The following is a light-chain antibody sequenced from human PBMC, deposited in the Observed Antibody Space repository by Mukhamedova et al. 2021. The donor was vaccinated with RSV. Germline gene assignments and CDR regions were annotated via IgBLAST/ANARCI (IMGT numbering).Light chain of an antibody. CDR1: SGSIASNY. J-gene: IGLJ1*01. Sequence: GTISCTRSSGSIASNYVQWYQQRPGSSPTTVIYEDNQRPSGVPDRFSGSIDSSSNSASLTISGLKTEDEADYYCQSYDSSNQVFG. CDR2: EDN. CDR3: QSYDSSNQV. V-gene: IGLV6-57*01.